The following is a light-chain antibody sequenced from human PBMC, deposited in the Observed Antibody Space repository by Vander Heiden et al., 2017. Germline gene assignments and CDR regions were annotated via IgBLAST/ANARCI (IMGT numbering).Light chain of an antibody. J-gene: IGLJ2*01. CDR3: QAWDSSTLV. CDR2: QND. Sequence: SYEFTQPPSLSVSPGQAATITCSGDKLGERFAAWYQQRPGQSPGLLIYQNDRRPSGIPERFSGSNSGNTATLTISGTQTVDDADYYCQAWDSSTLVFGGGTKVTVL. V-gene: IGLV3-1*01. CDR1: KLGERF.